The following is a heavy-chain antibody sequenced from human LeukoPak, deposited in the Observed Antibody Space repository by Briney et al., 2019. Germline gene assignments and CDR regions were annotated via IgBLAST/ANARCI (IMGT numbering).Heavy chain of an antibody. D-gene: IGHD3-3*01. Sequence: GGSLRLSCAASGFTFSSYAMSWVRQAPGKGLEWVSAISGSGGSTYYADSVKGRFTISRDNSKNTLYLQMNSLRAEDTAVYYCARDVYDFWSGYNGGSYYGMDVWGQGTTVTVSS. J-gene: IGHJ6*02. V-gene: IGHV3-23*01. CDR2: ISGSGGST. CDR1: GFTFSSYA. CDR3: ARDVYDFWSGYNGGSYYGMDV.